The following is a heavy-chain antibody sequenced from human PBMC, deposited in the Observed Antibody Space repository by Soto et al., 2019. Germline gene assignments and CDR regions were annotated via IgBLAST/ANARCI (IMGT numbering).Heavy chain of an antibody. D-gene: IGHD3-22*01. Sequence: GGSLRLSCSASGFTFSSYAMHWVRQAPGKGLEYVSAISSNGGGTYYADSVKGRFTISRDNSKNTLYLQMSSLRAEDTAVYYCVKGYYYDSSGYYSGLDYWGQGTLVTVSS. CDR3: VKGYYYDSSGYYSGLDY. J-gene: IGHJ4*02. CDR2: ISSNGGGT. CDR1: GFTFSSYA. V-gene: IGHV3-64D*08.